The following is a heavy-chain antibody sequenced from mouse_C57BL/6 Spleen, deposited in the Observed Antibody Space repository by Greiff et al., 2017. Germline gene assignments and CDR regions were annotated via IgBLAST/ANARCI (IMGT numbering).Heavy chain of an antibody. CDR3: ARPNYYDYYFDY. CDR2: ISSGSSTI. V-gene: IGHV5-17*01. Sequence: DVHLVESGGGLVKPGGSLKLSCAASGFTFSDYGMHWVRQAPEKGLEWVAYISSGSSTIYYADTVKGRFTISRDNAKNTLFLQMTSLRSEDTAMYYCARPNYYDYYFDYWGQGTTLTVSS. CDR1: GFTFSDYG. J-gene: IGHJ2*01. D-gene: IGHD2-4*01.